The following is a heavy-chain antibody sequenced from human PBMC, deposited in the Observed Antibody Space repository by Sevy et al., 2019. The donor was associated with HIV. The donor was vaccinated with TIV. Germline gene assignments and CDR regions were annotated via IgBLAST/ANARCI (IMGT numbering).Heavy chain of an antibody. CDR3: ARDHRVTGTTWGYYYYYGMDV. J-gene: IGHJ6*02. D-gene: IGHD1-7*01. Sequence: GGSLRLSCAASGFTFSSYAMHWVRQAPGKGREWVAVISYDGSNKYYADSVKGRFTISRDNSKNTLYLQMNSLRAEDTAVYYCARDHRVTGTTWGYYYYYGMDVWGQGTTVTVSS. CDR2: ISYDGSNK. CDR1: GFTFSSYA. V-gene: IGHV3-30-3*01.